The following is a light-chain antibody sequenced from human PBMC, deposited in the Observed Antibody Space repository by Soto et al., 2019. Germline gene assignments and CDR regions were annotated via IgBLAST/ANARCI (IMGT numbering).Light chain of an antibody. CDR1: QSFSSSY. J-gene: IGKJ1*01. CDR2: ATS. CDR3: QQYGTSPRT. Sequence: EIVLTQSPGTLSLSPGERATLACRASQSFSSSYLAWYQQKPGQAPRLLIYATSSRATGIPDRFSGSGSQTDFTLTISRLEPEDFAVYYCQQYGTSPRTFGKGTKVDIK. V-gene: IGKV3-20*01.